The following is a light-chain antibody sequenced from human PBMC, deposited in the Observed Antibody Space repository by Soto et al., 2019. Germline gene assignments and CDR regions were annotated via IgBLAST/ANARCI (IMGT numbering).Light chain of an antibody. CDR1: QTVSSSY. J-gene: IGKJ2*01. CDR3: QKYGSSPYT. CDR2: DAY. V-gene: IGKV3D-20*01. Sequence: DIVLTQSPATLSLSPGERATLSCGASQTVSSSYLAWYQQRPGLAPRLLIYDAYSRATGIPDRFSGCGSETDFTLTISRLEPVAFAVYYYQKYGSSPYTFGQGTKLEIK.